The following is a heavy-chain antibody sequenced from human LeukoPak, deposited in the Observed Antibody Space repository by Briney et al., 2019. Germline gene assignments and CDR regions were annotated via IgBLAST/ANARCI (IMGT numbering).Heavy chain of an antibody. CDR2: IYSGGST. CDR3: ARDPGLMDVRGAFDI. Sequence: GLSLRLFGADSGVTDSSNYMSWVRQAPGKGLEWVSVIYSGGSTYYADSVKGRFTISRDNSKNTLYLQMNSLRAEDTAVYYCARDPGLMDVRGAFDIWGQGTMVTVSS. V-gene: IGHV3-53*01. CDR1: GVTDSSNY. J-gene: IGHJ3*02. D-gene: IGHD2-8*01.